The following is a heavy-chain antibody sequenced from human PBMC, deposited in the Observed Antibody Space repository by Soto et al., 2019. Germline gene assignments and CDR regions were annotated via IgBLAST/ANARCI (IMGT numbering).Heavy chain of an antibody. CDR1: GYTFTSYG. V-gene: IGHV1-18*01. D-gene: IGHD2-2*01. Sequence: QVQLVRSGAEVKKPGASVKVSCKASGYTFTSYGISWVRQAPGQGLEWMGWISAYNGNTNYAQKLQGRVTMTTDTSTSTAYMELRSLRSDDTAVYYCARELFIVVVPAAPDDQLGYYMDVWGKGTTVTVSS. CDR3: ARELFIVVVPAAPDDQLGYYMDV. J-gene: IGHJ6*03. CDR2: ISAYNGNT.